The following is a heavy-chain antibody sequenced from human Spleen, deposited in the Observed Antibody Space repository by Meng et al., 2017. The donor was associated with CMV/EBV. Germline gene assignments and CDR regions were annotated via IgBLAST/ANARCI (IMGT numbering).Heavy chain of an antibody. CDR3: ARQLGIYFDY. CDR2: IYYSGST. D-gene: IGHD7-27*01. CDR1: GGSISSSSSY. J-gene: IGHJ4*02. V-gene: IGHV4-39*01. Sequence: TCTVSGGSISSSSSYWGWIRQPPGKGLEWIGSIYYSGSTYYNPSLKSRVTISVDTSKNQFSLKLSSVTAADTAVYYCARQLGIYFDYWGQGTLVTVSS.